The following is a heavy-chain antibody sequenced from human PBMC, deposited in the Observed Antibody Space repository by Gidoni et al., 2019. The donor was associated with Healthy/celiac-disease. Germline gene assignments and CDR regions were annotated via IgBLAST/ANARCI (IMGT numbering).Heavy chain of an antibody. D-gene: IGHD4-17*01. J-gene: IGHJ4*02. CDR2: INHRGST. CDR1: GGSFSGYY. CDR3: ARGVGDYGDYGSLFDY. Sequence: QVQLQQWGAGLLKPSETLSLTCAVYGGSFSGYYWSWIRQPPGKGLEWIGEINHRGSTNYNPSLKSRVTISVDTSKNQFSLKLSSVTAADTAVYYCARGVGDYGDYGSLFDYWGQGTLVTVSS. V-gene: IGHV4-34*01.